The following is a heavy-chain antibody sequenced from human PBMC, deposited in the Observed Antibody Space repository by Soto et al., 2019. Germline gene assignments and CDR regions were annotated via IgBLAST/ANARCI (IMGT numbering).Heavy chain of an antibody. CDR3: ARSSLSGSTSPFDY. CDR1: GYSFITYW. Sequence: GESLKISCKGSGYSFITYWIGWVRQMHGKGLEWMGIIYPGDSDTRYSPSLQGQVTISADKSISTVYLQRSSLKASDTAMYYCARSSLSGSTSPFDYWGRGTLVTVSS. CDR2: IYPGDSDT. V-gene: IGHV5-51*01. D-gene: IGHD3-3*01. J-gene: IGHJ4*02.